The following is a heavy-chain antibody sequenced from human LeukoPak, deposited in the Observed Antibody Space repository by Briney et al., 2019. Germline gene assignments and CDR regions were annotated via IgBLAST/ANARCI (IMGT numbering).Heavy chain of an antibody. CDR3: ARDNTYYYGSGSYSHRYYFDY. CDR2: ISNSGNTI. CDR1: GFTFSDYY. Sequence: PGGSLRLSCAASGFTFSDYYMSWIRPAPGKGLEWVSYISNSGNTIYYADSVKGRFTISRDNAKNSLYLQMNSLRAEDTAIYYCARDNTYYYGSGSYSHRYYFDYWGQGTLVTVSS. J-gene: IGHJ4*02. D-gene: IGHD3-10*01. V-gene: IGHV3-11*01.